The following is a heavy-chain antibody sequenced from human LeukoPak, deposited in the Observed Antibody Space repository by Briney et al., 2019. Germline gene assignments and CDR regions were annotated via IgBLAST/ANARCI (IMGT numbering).Heavy chain of an antibody. CDR2: IYPGDSDT. D-gene: IGHD2-15*01. Sequence: GESLKISCKGSGYSFTSYWIGWVRQMPGKGLEWMGIIYPGDSDTRYSPSFQGQVTISADKSISTAYLQWSSLKASDTAMYYCARRGYCSGGSCYYFDYWGRGTLVTVSS. CDR1: GYSFTSYW. J-gene: IGHJ4*02. CDR3: ARRGYCSGGSCYYFDY. V-gene: IGHV5-51*01.